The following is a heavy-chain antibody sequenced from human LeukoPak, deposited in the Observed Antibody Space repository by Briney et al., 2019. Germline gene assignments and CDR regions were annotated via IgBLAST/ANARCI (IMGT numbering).Heavy chain of an antibody. CDR2: ISWDGETT. Sequence: GGSLRLSCAASRFTFDDYIMHWVRQAPGKGLEWVSLISWDGETTYYADSVKGRFTTSRDNSKNSLYLQMNSLRSDDTALYYCAKARGLIGGAFDIWGQGTMVTVSS. V-gene: IGHV3-43*01. CDR3: AKARGLIGGAFDI. CDR1: RFTFDDYI. D-gene: IGHD3-22*01. J-gene: IGHJ3*02.